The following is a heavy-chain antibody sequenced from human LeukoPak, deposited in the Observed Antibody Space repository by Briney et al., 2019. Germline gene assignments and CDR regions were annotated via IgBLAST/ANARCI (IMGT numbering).Heavy chain of an antibody. CDR2: IYYSGST. Sequence: LRLSCAASGFTFSSYAMSWVRQPPGKGLEWIGYIYYSGSTYYNPSLKSRVTISVDTSKNQFSLKLSSVTAADTAVYYCASLVVPAAIRGYYYYYYMDVWGKGTTVTVSS. D-gene: IGHD2-2*02. V-gene: IGHV4-30-4*08. CDR1: GFTFSSYA. CDR3: ASLVVPAAIRGYYYYYYMDV. J-gene: IGHJ6*03.